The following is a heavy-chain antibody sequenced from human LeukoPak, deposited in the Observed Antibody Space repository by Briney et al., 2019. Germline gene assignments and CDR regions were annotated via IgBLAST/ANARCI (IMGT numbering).Heavy chain of an antibody. J-gene: IGHJ4*02. V-gene: IGHV3-53*01. CDR3: ARDSNGPAF. Sequence: GGSLRLSCVASGFPFSSYWMTWVRQAPGKGLEWVSVIYSGGGTYYSDSVKGRFTISRDYSKNTLYLQMNSLRAEDTAVYYCARDSNGPAFWGQGTLVTVSS. CDR2: IYSGGGT. CDR1: GFPFSSYW. D-gene: IGHD3-22*01.